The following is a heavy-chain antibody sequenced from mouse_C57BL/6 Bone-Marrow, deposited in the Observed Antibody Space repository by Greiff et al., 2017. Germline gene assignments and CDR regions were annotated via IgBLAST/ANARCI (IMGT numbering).Heavy chain of an antibody. D-gene: IGHD2-5*01. CDR3: ARGRGYSNYGRGFFDY. Sequence: EVKLEESGGGLVKPGGSLKLSCAASGFTFSSYAMSWVRQTPEKRLEWVATISDGGSYTYYPDNVKGRFTISRDNAKNNLYLQMSHLKSEDTAMYYCARGRGYSNYGRGFFDYWGQGTTLTVSS. CDR1: GFTFSSYA. CDR2: ISDGGSYT. J-gene: IGHJ2*01. V-gene: IGHV5-4*03.